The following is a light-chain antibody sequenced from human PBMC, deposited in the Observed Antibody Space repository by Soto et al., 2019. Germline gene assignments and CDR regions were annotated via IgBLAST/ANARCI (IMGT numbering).Light chain of an antibody. J-gene: IGKJ5*01. CDR1: QGIRND. CDR3: LQHNTYPPIP. V-gene: IGKV1-17*01. CDR2: AAS. Sequence: IRMTQSPSSLSASTGDRVTTTCRASQGIRNDLGWYQQKAGKAPKRLLSAASRLPSGVPSRFSGSGSGTEFTLTISSLQPDDFAPYYCLQHNTYPPIPFGQGTRPAIK.